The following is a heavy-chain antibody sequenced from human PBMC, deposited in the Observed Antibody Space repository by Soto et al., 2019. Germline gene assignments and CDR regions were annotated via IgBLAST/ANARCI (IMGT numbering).Heavy chain of an antibody. CDR2: IDPIGSYT. Sequence: GESLKISCQGSGYNFASYWISWVRQMPGKGLEWMGRIDPIGSYTNYSPSFQGHVPXSXXXXXXXXYXXWGXRKASDTAMYYCTRRYCSSASCPRNYYGMDVWGQGTTVTVSS. J-gene: IGHJ6*02. D-gene: IGHD2-2*01. CDR1: GYNFASYW. V-gene: IGHV5-10-1*01. CDR3: TRRYCSSASCPRNYYGMDV.